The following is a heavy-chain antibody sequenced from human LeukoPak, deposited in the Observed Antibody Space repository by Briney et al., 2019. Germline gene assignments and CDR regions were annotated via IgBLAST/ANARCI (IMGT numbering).Heavy chain of an antibody. V-gene: IGHV4-34*01. CDR2: INLSGGT. Sequence: PSETLSLTCAVYGASSSIYYWTWIRQPPGKGLEWIGEINLSGGTNYNPSLKSRVTLSLNTSKNQFSLKLSSVTAADTAVYYCARRDYDFWSGYWVWFDPWGQGTLVTVSS. J-gene: IGHJ5*02. D-gene: IGHD3-3*01. CDR1: GASSSIYY. CDR3: ARRDYDFWSGYWVWFDP.